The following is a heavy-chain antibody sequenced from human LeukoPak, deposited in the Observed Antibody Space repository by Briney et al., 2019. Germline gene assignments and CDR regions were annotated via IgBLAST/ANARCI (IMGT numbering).Heavy chain of an antibody. CDR1: GFTFSSYA. CDR2: ISYDGSNK. D-gene: IGHD6-19*01. V-gene: IGHV3-30-3*01. Sequence: GGSLRLSCATSGFTFSSYAMHWVRQAPGKGLEWVAVISYDGSNKYYADSVKGRFTISRDNSKNTLYLQMNSLRAEDTAVYYCASGIAVAGTRGADYWGQGTLVTVSS. CDR3: ASGIAVAGTRGADY. J-gene: IGHJ4*02.